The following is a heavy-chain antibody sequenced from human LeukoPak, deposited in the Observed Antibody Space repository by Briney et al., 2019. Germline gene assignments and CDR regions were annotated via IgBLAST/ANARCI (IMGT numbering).Heavy chain of an antibody. CDR2: ISWNSGSI. V-gene: IGHV3-9*01. Sequence: PGRSLRLSCAASGFTFDDYAMHWVRQAPGKGLEWVSGISWNSGSIGYADSVKGRFTISRDNAKNSLYLQMNSLRAEDTALYYCAKDMSLDDDYGYYYYGMGVWGQGTTVTVSS. D-gene: IGHD4/OR15-4a*01. J-gene: IGHJ6*02. CDR1: GFTFDDYA. CDR3: AKDMSLDDDYGYYYYGMGV.